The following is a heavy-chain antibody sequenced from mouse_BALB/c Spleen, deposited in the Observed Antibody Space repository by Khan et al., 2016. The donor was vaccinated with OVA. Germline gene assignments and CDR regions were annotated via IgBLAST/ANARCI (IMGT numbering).Heavy chain of an antibody. J-gene: IGHJ4*01. D-gene: IGHD1-1*01. Sequence: QVRLQQSGAELARPGASVKMSCKASGYTFTSNTMHWVKQRPGQGLEWIGYINPSSGFTNFNQKFKDKATLTADKSSSTAYMQLSSLTSEDSAVLYCARRTTVYAMDYWGQGTSVTVSS. CDR1: GYTFTSNT. V-gene: IGHV1-4*01. CDR3: ARRTTVYAMDY. CDR2: INPSSGFT.